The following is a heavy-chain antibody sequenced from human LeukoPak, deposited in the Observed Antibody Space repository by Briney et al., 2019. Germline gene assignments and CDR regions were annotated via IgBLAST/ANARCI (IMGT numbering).Heavy chain of an antibody. D-gene: IGHD2-15*01. CDR1: GGSFSDYY. V-gene: IGHV4-34*11. CDR3: ARTYYFGKSGGFPFDY. CDR2: VYYTGLT. J-gene: IGHJ4*02. Sequence: PSETLSLTCAVYGGSFSDYYWSWIRQTPGRGLEWIAYVYYTGLTNYNPSFKSRATISVDTSKNQLSLKLISVTAADTAVYYCARTYYFGKSGGFPFDYWGQGTLVTVSS.